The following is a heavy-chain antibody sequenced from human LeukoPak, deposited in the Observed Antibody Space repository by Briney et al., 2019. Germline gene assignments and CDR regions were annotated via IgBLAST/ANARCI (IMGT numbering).Heavy chain of an antibody. CDR3: ATRRDGYNSLPFDY. Sequence: ASVKVSCKASGYTFTGYYMHWVRQAPGQGLEWMGWINPNSGGTNYAQKFQGRVTITADESTSTAYMELSSLRSEDTAVYYCATRRDGYNSLPFDYWGQGTLVTVSS. CDR1: GYTFTGYY. V-gene: IGHV1-2*02. J-gene: IGHJ4*02. D-gene: IGHD5-24*01. CDR2: INPNSGGT.